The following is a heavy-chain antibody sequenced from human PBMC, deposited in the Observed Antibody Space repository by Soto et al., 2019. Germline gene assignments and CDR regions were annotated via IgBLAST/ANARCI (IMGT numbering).Heavy chain of an antibody. D-gene: IGHD2-21*01. CDR3: AKAASGTGTGSICYSFDY. CDR1: GFTFSSYA. Sequence: VQLLESGGGLVQPGGSLRLSCVASGFTFSSYAMSWVRQAPGQRLEWVATFSGGRDTTWHADSVKGRFTVSRDSSKNTLSMRMNSLRPEDTALDCGAKAASGTGTGSICYSFDYWGEGTLVTVSS. J-gene: IGHJ4*02. V-gene: IGHV3-23*01. CDR2: FSGGRDTT.